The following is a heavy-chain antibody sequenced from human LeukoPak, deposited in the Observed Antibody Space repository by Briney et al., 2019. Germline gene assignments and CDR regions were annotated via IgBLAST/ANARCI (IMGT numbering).Heavy chain of an antibody. J-gene: IGHJ4*02. V-gene: IGHV1-3*01. CDR3: AREEQGILTGYYGFDY. Sequence: GASVKGSCKASGYTFTSYAMHWVRQAPGQRLEWMGWINAGNGNTKYSQKSQGRVTITRDTSASTAYMELSSLRSEDTAVYYCAREEQGILTGYYGFDYWGQGTLVTVSS. D-gene: IGHD3-9*01. CDR2: INAGNGNT. CDR1: GYTFTSYA.